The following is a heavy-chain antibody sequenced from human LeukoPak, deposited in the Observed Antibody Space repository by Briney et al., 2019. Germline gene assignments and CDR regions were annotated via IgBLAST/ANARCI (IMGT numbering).Heavy chain of an antibody. V-gene: IGHV1-18*01. J-gene: IGHJ4*02. CDR2: ISAYNGNT. D-gene: IGHD6-13*01. CDR3: ARDQGVYNHRIIDS. CDR1: GYTFSSYG. Sequence: ASLKVSCKASGYTFSSYGISWVRQAPGQGLEWMGWISAYNGNTNFAQEFQGRVTMTTDTSTSTASMELRSLRSDDTAVYYCARDQGVYNHRIIDSWGQGTLVTVSS.